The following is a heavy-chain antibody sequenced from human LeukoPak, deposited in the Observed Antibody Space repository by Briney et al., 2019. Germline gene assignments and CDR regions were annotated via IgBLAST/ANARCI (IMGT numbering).Heavy chain of an antibody. Sequence: SETLSLTCTVSGGSISDKYWSWIRQLPGKGLEWIGYIHYSGTTSYNPSLKSRVVISVDTSKNQFSLKLNSVTAADTAMYYCATVPGYSYGYGYFDYWGQGTRVTVSS. D-gene: IGHD5-18*01. CDR2: IHYSGTT. CDR3: ATVPGYSYGYGYFDY. CDR1: GGSISDKY. J-gene: IGHJ4*02. V-gene: IGHV4-59*01.